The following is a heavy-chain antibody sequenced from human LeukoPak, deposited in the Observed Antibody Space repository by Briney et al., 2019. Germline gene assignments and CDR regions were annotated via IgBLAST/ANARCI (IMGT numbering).Heavy chain of an antibody. CDR1: GYTFTGYY. J-gene: IGHJ6*02. Sequence: GASVKVCCKASGYTFTGYYMHWVRQAPGQGLEWMGWINPHSGATNYAQKFQGLVTMTRDTSTSTAYMEFSRLKSDDTAVYYCAMERSQGGMDVWGQGTTVTVSS. D-gene: IGHD1-1*01. V-gene: IGHV1-2*04. CDR2: INPHSGAT. CDR3: AMERSQGGMDV.